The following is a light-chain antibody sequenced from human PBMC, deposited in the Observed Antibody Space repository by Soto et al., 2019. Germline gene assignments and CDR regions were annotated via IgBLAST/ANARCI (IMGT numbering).Light chain of an antibody. CDR2: GAS. V-gene: IGKV3-15*01. CDR3: QQYNNWPLYT. J-gene: IGKJ2*01. Sequence: EIVMTQSPATLSVSPGERATLSCRASQSVSSNLAWYQQKPGQAPRLLIYGASTRATGIPARFSGSGSGTEFTLTISSLQSEDFAVYSCQQYNNWPLYTFGQGTTLEIK. CDR1: QSVSSN.